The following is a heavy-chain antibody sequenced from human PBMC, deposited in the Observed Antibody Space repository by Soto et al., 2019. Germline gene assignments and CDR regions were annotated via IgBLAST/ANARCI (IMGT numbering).Heavy chain of an antibody. J-gene: IGHJ4*02. D-gene: IGHD2-21*02. CDR3: ALVGHIAVVTDSFDS. CDR1: GYPFNTYY. CDR2: IHPSGGGS. Sequence: ASVKVSCKSSGYPFNTYYLHWVRQAPGQGLEWMGMIHPSGGGSTYAQKFLGRVTMTMDSSTSTVFMELTSLRSADTAVYYCALVGHIAVVTDSFDSWGQGTLVTVSS. V-gene: IGHV1-46*02.